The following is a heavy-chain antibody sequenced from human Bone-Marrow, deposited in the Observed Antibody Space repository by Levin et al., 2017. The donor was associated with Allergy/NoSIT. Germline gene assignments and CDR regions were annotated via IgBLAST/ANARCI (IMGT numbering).Heavy chain of an antibody. CDR1: GFRFGDYA. D-gene: IGHD2-2*01. Sequence: GGSLRLSCEGSGFRFGDYAMHWVRQGPGKGLEWVSGISWNSGSADYADSVKGRFTISRDNAKNSLYLQMNSLRAEDTALYYCAKDMGDHIVVVRAPAANYYRYYGMEVWGQGTTVTVSS. CDR3: AKDMGDHIVVVRAPAANYYRYYGMEV. J-gene: IGHJ6*02. V-gene: IGHV3-9*01. CDR2: ISWNSGSA.